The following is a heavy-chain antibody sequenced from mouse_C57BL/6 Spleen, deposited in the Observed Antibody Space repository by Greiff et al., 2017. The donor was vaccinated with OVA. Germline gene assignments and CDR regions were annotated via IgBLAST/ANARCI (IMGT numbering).Heavy chain of an antibody. J-gene: IGHJ4*01. V-gene: IGHV1-62-2*01. CDR2: FYPGSGSI. CDR1: GYTFTEYT. CDR3: ARHEGIYYGYDDAMDY. D-gene: IGHD2-2*01. Sequence: QVQLQQSGAELVKPGASVKLSCKASGYTFTEYTIHWVKQRSGQGLEWIGWFYPGSGSIKYNEKFKDQVTLTADKSSSTVYMELSRLTSEDSAVYFCARHEGIYYGYDDAMDYWGQGTSVTVSS.